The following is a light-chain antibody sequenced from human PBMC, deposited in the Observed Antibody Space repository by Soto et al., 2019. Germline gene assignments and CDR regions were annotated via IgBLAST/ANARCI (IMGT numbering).Light chain of an antibody. V-gene: IGKV1-33*01. J-gene: IGKJ3*01. CDR2: DAS. Sequence: DIQMTQSPSSLSASVGDRVTITCQASHDITSYLNWYQHKPGKAPKLLIYDASILEAGVPSRYSGSGSGTDFTFTXXXLQPEDVATYYCQKCDYLPIFGPGTTVDLK. CDR3: QKCDYLPI. CDR1: HDITSY.